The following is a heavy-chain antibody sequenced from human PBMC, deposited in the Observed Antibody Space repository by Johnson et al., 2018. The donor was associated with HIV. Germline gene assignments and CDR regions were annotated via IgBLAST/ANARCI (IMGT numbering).Heavy chain of an antibody. V-gene: IGHV3-23*04. CDR1: GFTFSSYA. Sequence: VQLVESGGGLVQPGGSLRLSCAASGFTFSSYAMSWVRQAPGKGLEWVSAISGSGGSTYYADSVKGRFTISRDNSKNSLYLQMNSLRAEDTAVYYCARDPVSHYYDSSGSLDDAFDIWGRGTMVTVSS. CDR2: ISGSGGST. D-gene: IGHD3-22*01. CDR3: ARDPVSHYYDSSGSLDDAFDI. J-gene: IGHJ3*02.